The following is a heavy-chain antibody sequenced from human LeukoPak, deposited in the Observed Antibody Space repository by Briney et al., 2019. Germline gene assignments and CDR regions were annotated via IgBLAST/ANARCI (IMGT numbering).Heavy chain of an antibody. V-gene: IGHV5-51*01. CDR3: ARSRYCSSPMCYVGAFDT. J-gene: IGHJ3*02. CDR1: GSGFITFW. Sequence: PGESLKIPCKGSGSGFITFWIGWVRQMPGKGLEWMGSMSPADSDTRYSPSFQGQVTISADKSISTAYLQWSSVKASDTAMYYCARSRYCSSPMCYVGAFDTWGQGTMVTVSS. CDR2: MSPADSDT. D-gene: IGHD2-2*01.